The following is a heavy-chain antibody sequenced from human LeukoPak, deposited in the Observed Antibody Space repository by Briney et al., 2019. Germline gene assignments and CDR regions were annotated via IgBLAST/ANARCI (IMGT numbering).Heavy chain of an antibody. D-gene: IGHD2-15*01. CDR2: ITGGGDTT. CDR1: GFTFSGYA. V-gene: IGHV3-23*01. J-gene: IGHJ4*02. CDR3: AKQRSEVVVAATNY. Sequence: PGGSVRHSCAASGFTFSGYAMTWVRQAPGKGLEWVSSITGGGDTTYYADSVRGRFTISRDNSKNTLSVQMNSLRAEDTAVYYCAKQRSEVVVAATNYWGQGTLVTVSS.